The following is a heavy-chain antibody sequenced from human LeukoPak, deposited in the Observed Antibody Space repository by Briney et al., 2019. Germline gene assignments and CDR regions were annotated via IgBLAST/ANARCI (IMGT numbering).Heavy chain of an antibody. V-gene: IGHV3-23*01. D-gene: IGHD2-15*01. J-gene: IGHJ4*02. CDR3: AKGRGYCTGGSCYSDY. CDR1: GLTFSSYA. CDR2: ISGSDGST. Sequence: GGSLRLSCADSGLTFSSYAMSWVRQAPGKGLEWVSTISGSDGSTYYADSVKGRFTISRDNSKNTLYLQMNSLRVEDTAIYYCAKGRGYCTGGSCYSDYWGQGTLVTVSS.